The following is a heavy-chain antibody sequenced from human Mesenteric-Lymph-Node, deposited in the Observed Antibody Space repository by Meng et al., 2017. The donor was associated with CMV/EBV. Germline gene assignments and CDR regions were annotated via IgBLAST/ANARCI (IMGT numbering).Heavy chain of an antibody. CDR2: ISAYNGNT. Sequence: ASVKVSCKASGYTFTSYGISWVRQAPGQGLEWMGWISAYNGNTNYAQKLQGRVTMITDTSTSTAYMELRSLRSDDTAVYYCARDTLLMGYCSSTSCYDYGMDVWGQGTTVTVSS. CDR1: GYTFTSYG. J-gene: IGHJ6*02. CDR3: ARDTLLMGYCSSTSCYDYGMDV. D-gene: IGHD2-2*01. V-gene: IGHV1-18*01.